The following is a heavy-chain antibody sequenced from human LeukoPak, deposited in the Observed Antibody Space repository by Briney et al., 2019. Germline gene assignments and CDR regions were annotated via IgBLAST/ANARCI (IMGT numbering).Heavy chain of an antibody. V-gene: IGHV3-21*01. CDR3: ARGRSITLLRGFAMSDGFDV. CDR2: INTSGSSS. CDR1: GFTFSSYG. J-gene: IGHJ3*01. D-gene: IGHD3-10*01. Sequence: GGSLRLSCTASGFTFSSYGLNWVRQAPGKGLEWVSFINTSGSSSDYGDSVKGRVTISRDNANNSLYLQMNGLMAEDTAVYYCARGRSITLLRGFAMSDGFDVCGQGAMVTVSS.